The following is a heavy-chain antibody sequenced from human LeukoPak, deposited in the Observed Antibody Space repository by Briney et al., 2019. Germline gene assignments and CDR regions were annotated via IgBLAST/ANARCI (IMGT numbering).Heavy chain of an antibody. J-gene: IGHJ3*02. CDR2: IYYNGST. V-gene: IGHV4-39*01. CDR3: ASPYNWNEDAFDI. Sequence: PSETLSLTCTVSGGSISSSSYYWGWIRQPPGKGLEWIGSIYYNGSTSYNPSLKNRVTISVDTSKNQFSLKLTSVTAADTAVYYCASPYNWNEDAFDIWGQGTMVTVSS. CDR1: GGSISSSSYY. D-gene: IGHD1-20*01.